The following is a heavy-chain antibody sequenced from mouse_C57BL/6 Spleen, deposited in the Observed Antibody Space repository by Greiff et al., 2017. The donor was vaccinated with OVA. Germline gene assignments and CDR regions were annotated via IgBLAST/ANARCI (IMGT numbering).Heavy chain of an antibody. CDR3: ASDYGNFWFAY. Sequence: EVKLVESGPGLVKPSQSLSLTCSVTGYSITSGYYWNWIRQFPGNKLEWMGYISYDGSNNYNPSLKNRISITRDTSKNQFFLKLNSVTTEDTATYYCASDYGNFWFAYWGQGTLVTVSA. CDR1: GYSITSGYY. CDR2: ISYDGSN. J-gene: IGHJ3*01. V-gene: IGHV3-6*01. D-gene: IGHD2-1*01.